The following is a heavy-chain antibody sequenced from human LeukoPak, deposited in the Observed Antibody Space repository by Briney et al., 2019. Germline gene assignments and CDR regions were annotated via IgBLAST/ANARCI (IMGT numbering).Heavy chain of an antibody. CDR3: AKDLHYGSGSP. V-gene: IGHV3-23*01. CDR2: IGADGVTT. Sequence: PGGSLRLSCAASGFTFTSFPMSWVRRAPGKGLEYLSLIGADGVTTYYADSVKGRFTISRDNSKNTLYLQMNSLRAEDTAVYYCAKDLHYGSGSPWGQGTLVTVSS. D-gene: IGHD3-10*01. CDR1: GFTFTSFP. J-gene: IGHJ5*02.